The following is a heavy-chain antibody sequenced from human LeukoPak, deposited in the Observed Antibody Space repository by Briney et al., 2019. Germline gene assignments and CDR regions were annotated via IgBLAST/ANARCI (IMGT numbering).Heavy chain of an antibody. Sequence: PGGSLRLSCAASGFTFSSYAMSWVRQAPGKGLEWVSSISSSSSYIYYADSVKGRFTISRDNAKNSLYLQMNSLRAEDTAVYYCARGAYYSNYEALDYWGQGTLVTVSS. CDR3: ARGAYYSNYEALDY. J-gene: IGHJ4*02. CDR1: GFTFSSYA. CDR2: ISSSSSYI. D-gene: IGHD4-11*01. V-gene: IGHV3-21*01.